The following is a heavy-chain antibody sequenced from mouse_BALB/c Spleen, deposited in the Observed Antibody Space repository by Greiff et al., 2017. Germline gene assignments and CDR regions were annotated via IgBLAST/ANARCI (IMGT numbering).Heavy chain of an antibody. CDR2: IWGDGST. Sequence: QVQLKESGPGLVAPSQSLSITCTASGFSLTGYGVNWVRQPPGKGLEWLGMIWGDGSTDYNSALKSRLSISKDNSKSQVFLQMNSLQTDDTARYYCARAPLGYYYAMDYWGQGTSVTVSS. D-gene: IGHD4-1*01. J-gene: IGHJ4*01. CDR3: ARAPLGYYYAMDY. V-gene: IGHV2-6-7*01. CDR1: GFSLTGYG.